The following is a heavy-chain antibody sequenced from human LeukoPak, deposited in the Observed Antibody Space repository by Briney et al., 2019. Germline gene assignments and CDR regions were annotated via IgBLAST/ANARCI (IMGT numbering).Heavy chain of an antibody. V-gene: IGHV4-38-2*02. D-gene: IGHD3-22*01. CDR3: AREDYYNSGGYYLDY. J-gene: IGHJ4*02. Sequence: SETLSLTCTVSGYSIRSGYYWGWIRQPPGKGLEWIGSIYHSGGTYYNPSLKSRVTISVDTSKNQFSLKLSSVTAADTAVYFCAREDYYNSGGYYLDYWGQGTLVTVSS. CDR1: GYSIRSGYY. CDR2: IYHSGGT.